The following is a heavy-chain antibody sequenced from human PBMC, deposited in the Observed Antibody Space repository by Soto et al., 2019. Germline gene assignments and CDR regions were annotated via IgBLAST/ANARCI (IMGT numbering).Heavy chain of an antibody. Sequence: EVQLLESGGGSVQPGGSLRLSCAASGFSFSGYAMAWVRQAPGKGLEWVSGISGSGATTYYADSVKGRCTISRDNSKNTLSLQVNRLGAEDRAVYYCAKAGGGYAKWHFDSWGNGSLVTVSS. J-gene: IGHJ4*01. V-gene: IGHV3-23*01. CDR3: AKAGGGYAKWHFDS. CDR1: GFSFSGYA. CDR2: ISGSGATT. D-gene: IGHD5-12*01.